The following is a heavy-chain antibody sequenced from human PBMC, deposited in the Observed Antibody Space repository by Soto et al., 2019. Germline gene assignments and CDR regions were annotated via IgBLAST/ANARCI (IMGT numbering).Heavy chain of an antibody. J-gene: IGHJ4*02. CDR2: INAGNGNT. V-gene: IGHV1-3*05. D-gene: IGHD6-19*01. CDR1: GYTFTGYA. CDR3: ARAVAVPADFDY. Sequence: QVQLVQYGAEEKKPGASVKVSCKASGYTFTGYAMHWVRQAPGQRLEWMGWINAGNGNTKYSKKFQGSVTITRDASASTAYMELSSLRSEDTAVYYCARAVAVPADFDYWGQGTLVTVSS.